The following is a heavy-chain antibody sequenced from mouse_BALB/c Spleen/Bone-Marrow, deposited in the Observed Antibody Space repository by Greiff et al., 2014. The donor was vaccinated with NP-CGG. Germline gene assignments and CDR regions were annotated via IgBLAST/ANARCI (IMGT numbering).Heavy chain of an antibody. J-gene: IGHJ4*01. CDR1: GFTFSSYV. Sequence: EVNLVESGGGLVKPGGSLKLSCAASGFTFSSYVMSWVRQSPEKRLEWVAEISSGGSYTYYPDTVTGRFTISRDNAKNTLYLEMSSLRSEDTAIYYCTRDQFITTATRAMDYWGQGTSVTVSS. CDR2: ISSGGSYT. V-gene: IGHV5-9-4*01. CDR3: TRDQFITTATRAMDY. D-gene: IGHD1-2*01.